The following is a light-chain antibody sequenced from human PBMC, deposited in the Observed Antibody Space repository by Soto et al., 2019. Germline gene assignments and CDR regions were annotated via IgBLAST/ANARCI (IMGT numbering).Light chain of an antibody. CDR1: QGVSTN. CDR3: QQYNNGPQT. Sequence: EVVLTQSPATLSVSPGERATLSCWASQGVSTNLACYQHKPGQPRRLLMIVVSTRATGIPARFSGSGSGTEFTLTISSLHSEDFAVYSCQQYNNGPQTFGQGTKV. CDR2: VVS. J-gene: IGKJ1*01. V-gene: IGKV3-15*01.